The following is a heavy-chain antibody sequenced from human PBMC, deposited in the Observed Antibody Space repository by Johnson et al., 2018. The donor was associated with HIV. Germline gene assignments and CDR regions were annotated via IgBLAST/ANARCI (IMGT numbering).Heavy chain of an antibody. D-gene: IGHD4-23*01. J-gene: IGHJ3*02. V-gene: IGHV3-30*19. Sequence: QVQLVESGGGVVQPGGSLRLSCAAPGLTFSSYGMHWVRQAPGKGLEWVAVISYDGSNKYYADSVKGRFTISRDNSKNTLYLQMNSLRAEDTAVYYCARVTLVLDIWGQGTMVTVSS. CDR2: ISYDGSNK. CDR1: GLTFSSYG. CDR3: ARVTLVLDI.